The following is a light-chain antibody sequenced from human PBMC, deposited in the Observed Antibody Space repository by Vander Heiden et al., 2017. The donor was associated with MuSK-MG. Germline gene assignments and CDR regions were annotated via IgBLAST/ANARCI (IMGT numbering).Light chain of an antibody. CDR2: DAS. CDR1: QGINSA. Sequence: AIHLTQSPSSLSASARDRVTITCLASQGINSALAWYQQRPGKPPKLLIYDASYLESGVSSRFSGSGSGTDFTLTISSLQPEDFATYYCQQVHRYPLTFGGGTKVDIK. CDR3: QQVHRYPLT. J-gene: IGKJ4*01. V-gene: IGKV1-13*02.